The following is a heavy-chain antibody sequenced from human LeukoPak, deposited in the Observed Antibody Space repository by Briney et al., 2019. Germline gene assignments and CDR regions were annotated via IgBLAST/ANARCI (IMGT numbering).Heavy chain of an antibody. CDR1: GFTFDHYT. CDR2: INRDGGNT. Sequence: PGGSLRLSCAASGFTFDHYTLYWVRQAPGKGPEWLSLINRDGGNTYYADSLKGRFTISRDNSKNSLYLQMRSLRTEDTAFYYCTKVKSEYSYVGPLDFWGRGTLVTVSS. CDR3: TKVKSEYSYVGPLDF. V-gene: IGHV3-43*01. D-gene: IGHD3-16*01. J-gene: IGHJ4*02.